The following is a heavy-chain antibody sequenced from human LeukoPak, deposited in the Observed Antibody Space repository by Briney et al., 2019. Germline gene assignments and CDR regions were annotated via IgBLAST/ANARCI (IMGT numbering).Heavy chain of an antibody. V-gene: IGHV2-5*02. CDR2: IYWDDDK. J-gene: IGHJ4*02. Sequence: GSGPTLVNPTQTLTLTCTFSGFSLSTSGVGVGWIRQPRGKALEGLALIYWDDDKRYSPSLKSRLTITKDTSKNQVVLTLTNMDPVDTATYYCAKRGGYDSSAEGVFDYWGQGTLVTVSS. CDR3: AKRGGYDSSAEGVFDY. CDR1: GFSLSTSGVG. D-gene: IGHD3-22*01.